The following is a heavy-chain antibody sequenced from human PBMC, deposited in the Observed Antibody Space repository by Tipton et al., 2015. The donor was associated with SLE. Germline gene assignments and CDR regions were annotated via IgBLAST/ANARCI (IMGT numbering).Heavy chain of an antibody. Sequence: GSLRLSCAASGFTFSSYSMNWVRQAPGKGLEWISYISSSGSSIYYVDSVKGRFTMSRDNAKNSLFLQMNSRRAEDTAVYFCARESGNYCTGGVCRAAFDIWGQGTMVTVSS. CDR3: ARESGNYCTGGVCRAAFDI. D-gene: IGHD2-8*02. J-gene: IGHJ3*02. V-gene: IGHV3-48*04. CDR2: ISSSGSSI. CDR1: GFTFSSYS.